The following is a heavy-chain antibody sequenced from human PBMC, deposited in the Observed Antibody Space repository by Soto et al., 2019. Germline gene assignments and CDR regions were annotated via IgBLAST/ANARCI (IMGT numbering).Heavy chain of an antibody. CDR1: EFTFSNYS. D-gene: IGHD3-10*01. J-gene: IGHJ4*02. CDR3: ATSMRVRGLMAYFFDH. Sequence: GGSLRLSCAASEFTFSNYSMNWVRQAPGKGLEWISYISISSSTVNYADSVTGRFTISRDDAKKSLFLQMTSLRAEDTAVYYCATSMRVRGLMAYFFDHWGQGTPVTVSS. CDR2: ISISSSTV. V-gene: IGHV3-48*01.